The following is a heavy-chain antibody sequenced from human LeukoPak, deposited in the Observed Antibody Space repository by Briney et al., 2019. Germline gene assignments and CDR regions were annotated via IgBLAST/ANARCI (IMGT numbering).Heavy chain of an antibody. D-gene: IGHD3-16*01. CDR3: SRGGDSGKGGDS. V-gene: IGHV4-30-4*01. Sequence: PSETLSVTCTVSGGSVNSGHHYWSWTRHHPAKGLEWLGFIHFSGDIYYNPSLTGRLSISVDTSKNQFSLRLTSVTAADTAVYYCSRGGDSGKGGDSWRLGPLVTVSP. J-gene: IGHJ1*01. CDR1: GGSVNSGHHY. CDR2: IHFSGDI.